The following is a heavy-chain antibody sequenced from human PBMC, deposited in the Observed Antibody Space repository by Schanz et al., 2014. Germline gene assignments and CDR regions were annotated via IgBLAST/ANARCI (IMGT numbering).Heavy chain of an antibody. CDR1: GYSFTSYY. D-gene: IGHD1-26*01. Sequence: QVQLVQSGAEVKKPGASVKVSCKAFGYSFTSYYIHWVRQAPGQGLEWMATINPSGGSTSFAQKFKGRVTMTRATSTSTVNMELTSLRSEDTAVYYCARDPYSASYFPSPPLYGLDVWGQGTTVTVSS. V-gene: IGHV1-46*01. CDR2: INPSGGST. J-gene: IGHJ6*02. CDR3: ARDPYSASYFPSPPLYGLDV.